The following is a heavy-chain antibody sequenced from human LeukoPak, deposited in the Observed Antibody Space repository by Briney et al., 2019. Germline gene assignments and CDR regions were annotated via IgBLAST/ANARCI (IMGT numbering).Heavy chain of an antibody. Sequence: GVSLRLSCAASGFSVRNNYMAWVRQAPGKGLEWVSIIYSGGSIYYAEAVEGRFSISRDDSMNMVFLEVDSLRVDDTAVYFCARIGIPLRYFDRWGQGTLVTVSS. CDR1: GFSVRNNY. CDR2: IYSGGSI. V-gene: IGHV3-53*01. D-gene: IGHD5/OR15-5a*01. CDR3: ARIGIPLRYFDR. J-gene: IGHJ4*02.